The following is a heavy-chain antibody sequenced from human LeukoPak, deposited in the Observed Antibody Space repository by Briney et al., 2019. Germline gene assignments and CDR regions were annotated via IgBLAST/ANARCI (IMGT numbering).Heavy chain of an antibody. CDR2: ILSDGSKE. V-gene: IGHV3-33*06. Sequence: GGSLRLSCAASGFTFSSYGMHWVRQAPGKGLEWVAVILSDGSKEFYTDSVKGRFTISRDNSKNTLYLQMNSLRAEDTAVYYCAKDRERIVVVPALPGDYWGQGTLVTVSS. J-gene: IGHJ4*02. CDR1: GFTFSSYG. D-gene: IGHD2-2*01. CDR3: AKDRERIVVVPALPGDY.